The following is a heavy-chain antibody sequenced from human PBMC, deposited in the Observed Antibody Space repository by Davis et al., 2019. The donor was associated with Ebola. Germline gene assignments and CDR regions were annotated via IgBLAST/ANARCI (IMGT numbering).Heavy chain of an antibody. CDR3: ARSSGSYYDAFDI. D-gene: IGHD1-26*01. CDR2: IIPIFGTA. Sequence: SVKVSCKASGGTFSSYAISWVRQAPGQGLEWMGGIIPIFGTANYAQKFQGRVTITADESTSTAYMELSSRRSEDTAVYYCARSSGSYYDAFDIWGQGTMVTVSS. CDR1: GGTFSSYA. V-gene: IGHV1-69*13. J-gene: IGHJ3*02.